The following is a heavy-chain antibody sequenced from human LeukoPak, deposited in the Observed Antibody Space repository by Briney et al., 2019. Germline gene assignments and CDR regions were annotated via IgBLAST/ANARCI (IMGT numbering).Heavy chain of an antibody. CDR1: GYTFTSYG. D-gene: IGHD3-10*01. CDR3: ARRHNYYGSGSYLDY. V-gene: IGHV1-18*01. Sequence: ASVKVSCKASGYTFTSYGISWVRQAPGQGLEWMGWISAYNGNTNYAQKLQGRVTMTTDTSTSTAYMELRSLRFDDTAVYYCARRHNYYGSGSYLDYWGQGTLVTVSS. J-gene: IGHJ4*02. CDR2: ISAYNGNT.